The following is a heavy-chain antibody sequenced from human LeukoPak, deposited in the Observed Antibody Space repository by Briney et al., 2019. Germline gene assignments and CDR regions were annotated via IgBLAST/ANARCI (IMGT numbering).Heavy chain of an antibody. CDR3: AKMVDTAMAIDY. J-gene: IGHJ4*02. D-gene: IGHD5-18*01. CDR2: IWYDGSNK. V-gene: IGHV3-33*06. Sequence: PGGSLRLSCAASGFTFSSYGMHWVRQAPGKGLEWVAVIWYDGSNKYYADSVKGRFTISRDNSKNTLYLQMNSLRAEDTAVYYCAKMVDTAMAIDYWGQGTLVTVSS. CDR1: GFTFSSYG.